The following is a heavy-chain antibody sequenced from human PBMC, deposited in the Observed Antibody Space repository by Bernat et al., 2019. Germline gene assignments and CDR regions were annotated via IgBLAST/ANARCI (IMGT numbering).Heavy chain of an antibody. Sequence: EVQLVETGGGLIQPGGPLRLSCAASGFTVSSNYMSWVRQAPGKGLEWVSVIYSGGSTYYADSVKGRFTISRDNSKNTLYLQMNSLRAEDTAVYYCARGLAGIAAASGAFDIWGQGTMVTVSS. D-gene: IGHD6-13*01. CDR3: ARGLAGIAAASGAFDI. CDR2: IYSGGST. CDR1: GFTVSSNY. J-gene: IGHJ3*02. V-gene: IGHV3-53*05.